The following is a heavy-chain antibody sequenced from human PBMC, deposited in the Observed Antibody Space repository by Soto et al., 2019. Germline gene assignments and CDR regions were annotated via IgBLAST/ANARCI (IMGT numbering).Heavy chain of an antibody. V-gene: IGHV3-23*01. D-gene: IGHD3-10*01. Sequence: EVQLLESGGGLVQPGGSLRLSCAASGFTFSSYAMSWVRQAPGKGLEWVSAISGSGGSTYYADSVKGRFTISRDNSKNTLYLQMNSLRAEDTAVYYCAKAMVRGPDTYYFDSLVQGTLVTVSS. CDR1: GFTFSSYA. CDR2: ISGSGGST. J-gene: IGHJ4*02. CDR3: AKAMVRGPDTYYFDS.